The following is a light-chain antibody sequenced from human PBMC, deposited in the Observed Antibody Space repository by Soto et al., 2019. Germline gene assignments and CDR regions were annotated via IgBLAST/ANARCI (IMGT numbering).Light chain of an antibody. CDR1: SSNIGAGYD. CDR2: GNS. J-gene: IGLJ2*01. Sequence: QSVLTQPPSVSGAPGQRVTISCTGSSSNIGAGYDVHWYQQLPATAPKRLIYGNSNRPSGVPDRFSGSKSGTSASLAITGLQAEDEADYYCQSYDSSLSGVVFGGGTQLTVL. CDR3: QSYDSSLSGVV. V-gene: IGLV1-40*01.